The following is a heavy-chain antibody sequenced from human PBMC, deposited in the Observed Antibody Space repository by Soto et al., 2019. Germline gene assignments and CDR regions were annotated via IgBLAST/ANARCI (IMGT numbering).Heavy chain of an antibody. J-gene: IGHJ3*02. Sequence: GGSLRLSCAASGFTFSSYAMSWVRQAPGKGLEWVSAISGSGGSTYYADSVKGRFTISRDNSKNTLYLQMNSLRADDTAVYYCAGRRTYYYDSSGYYYAFDIWGQGTMVTVS. CDR1: GFTFSSYA. CDR3: AGRRTYYYDSSGYYYAFDI. D-gene: IGHD3-22*01. V-gene: IGHV3-23*01. CDR2: ISGSGGST.